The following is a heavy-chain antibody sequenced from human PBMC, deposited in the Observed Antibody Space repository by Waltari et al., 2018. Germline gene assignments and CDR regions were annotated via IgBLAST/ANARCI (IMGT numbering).Heavy chain of an antibody. CDR2: IDTSGST. D-gene: IGHD5-12*01. CDR1: GGSISSGGYS. J-gene: IGHJ6*03. CDR3: ARVHLEATRDYYYYMDV. Sequence: QLQLQESGSGLVKPSQTLSLTCAVSGGSISSGGYSWSWIRQPPGKGLEWMRRIDTSGSTNYNPSLKSRVTMSVDTSKNQFSLKLSSVTAADTAVYYCARVHLEATRDYYYYMDVWGKGTTVTISS. V-gene: IGHV4-30-2*01.